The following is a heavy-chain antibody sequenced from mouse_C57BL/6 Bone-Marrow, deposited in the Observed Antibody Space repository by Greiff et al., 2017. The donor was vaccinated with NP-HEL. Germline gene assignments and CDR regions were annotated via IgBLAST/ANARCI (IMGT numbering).Heavy chain of an antibody. CDR1: GYTFTGYW. D-gene: IGHD1-1*01. CDR3: ARGFRHYYCSRDWYFDF. CDR2: ILPGSGST. Sequence: QVHVKQSGAELMKPGASVKLSCKATGYTFTGYWIEWVKQRPGHGLEWIGEILPGSGSTNYNEKFKGKATFTADTSSNTAYMQLSSLTTEDSAIYYCARGFRHYYCSRDWYFDFWGTGTTVTVSS. J-gene: IGHJ1*03. V-gene: IGHV1-9*01.